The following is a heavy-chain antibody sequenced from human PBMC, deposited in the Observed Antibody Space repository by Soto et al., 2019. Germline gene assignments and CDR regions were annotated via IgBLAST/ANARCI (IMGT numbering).Heavy chain of an antibody. CDR3: ARGGIAVAGPLRYYGMDV. J-gene: IGHJ6*02. D-gene: IGHD6-19*01. CDR1: GDSVSSNSAA. Sequence: SQTLSLTCAISGDSVSSNSAAWNWIRQSPSRDLEWLGRTYYRSKWYNDYAVSVKSRITINPDTSKNQFSLQLNSVTPEDTAVYYCARGGIAVAGPLRYYGMDVWGQGTTVTVSS. V-gene: IGHV6-1*01. CDR2: TYYRSKWYN.